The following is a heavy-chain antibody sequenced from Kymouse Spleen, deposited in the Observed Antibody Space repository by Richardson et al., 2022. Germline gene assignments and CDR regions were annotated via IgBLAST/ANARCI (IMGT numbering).Heavy chain of an antibody. J-gene: IGHJ4*02. CDR2: ISSSSSTI. CDR1: GFTFSSYS. D-gene: IGHD3-10*01. CDR3: ARSPYYYGSGTLVFDY. V-gene: IGHV3-48*02. Sequence: EVQLVESGGGLVQPGGSLRLSCAASGFTFSSYSMNWVRQAPGKGLEWVSYISSSSSTIYYADSVKGRFTISRDNAKNSLYLQMNSLRDEDTAVYYCARSPYYYGSGTLVFDYWGQGTLVTVSS.